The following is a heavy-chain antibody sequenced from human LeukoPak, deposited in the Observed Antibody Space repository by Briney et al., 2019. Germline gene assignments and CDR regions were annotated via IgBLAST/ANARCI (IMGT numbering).Heavy chain of an antibody. V-gene: IGHV4-31*03. CDR2: IYYSGST. Sequence: SETLSLTCTVSGGSISSGNYYWSWIRQYPGKGLEWIGYIYYSGSTYYNPSLRSRVTISVDTSKNQFSLQLSSVTAADTAVYYCARDEGFVTYGMDVWSQGTTVTVSS. CDR3: ARDEGFVTYGMDV. CDR1: GGSISSGNYY. J-gene: IGHJ6*02. D-gene: IGHD2-21*01.